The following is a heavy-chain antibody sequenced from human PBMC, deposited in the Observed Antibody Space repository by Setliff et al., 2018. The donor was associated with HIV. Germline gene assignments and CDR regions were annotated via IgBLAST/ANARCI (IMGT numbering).Heavy chain of an antibody. CDR2: IHWNGGPM. CDR1: GFTFDDYA. V-gene: IGHV3-20*04. D-gene: IGHD1-1*01. CDR3: AKDIRINSYTEPDGAFDL. J-gene: IGHJ3*01. Sequence: GGSLRLPCATSGFTFDDYAMTWVRQVPGKGLEWVSAIHWNGGPMGDSDPVKGRFTISRDNSKNTLSLQMNRLRAEDTAIYYCAKDIRINSYTEPDGAFDLWGQGTMVTVSS.